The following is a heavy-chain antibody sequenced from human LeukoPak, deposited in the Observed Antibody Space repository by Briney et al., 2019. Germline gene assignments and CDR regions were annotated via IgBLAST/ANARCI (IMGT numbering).Heavy chain of an antibody. CDR2: IYPNSGGT. CDR3: AREGYSSSSGTTTENWFDP. Sequence: ASVKVSCKASGYTFTGYYMHWVRQAPGQGLEWMGWIYPNSGGTNYAQKFQGRVTMTRDTSISTAYMELSRLRSDDTAVYYCAREGYSSSSGTTTENWFDPWGQGTLVTVSS. CDR1: GYTFTGYY. V-gene: IGHV1-2*02. D-gene: IGHD6-6*01. J-gene: IGHJ5*02.